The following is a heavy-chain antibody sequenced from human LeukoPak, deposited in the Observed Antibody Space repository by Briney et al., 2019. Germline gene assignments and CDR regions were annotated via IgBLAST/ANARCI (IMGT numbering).Heavy chain of an antibody. J-gene: IGHJ3*02. CDR1: GFTFSSYW. D-gene: IGHD5-18*01. Sequence: PGGSLRLSCAASGFTFSSYWMSWVRQAPGKGLEWVANIKQDGSEKYYVDSVKGRFTISRDNAKNSLYLQMNSLRAEDTAVYYCARELDTAMVTGYDAFDIWGQGIMVTVSS. V-gene: IGHV3-7*01. CDR2: IKQDGSEK. CDR3: ARELDTAMVTGYDAFDI.